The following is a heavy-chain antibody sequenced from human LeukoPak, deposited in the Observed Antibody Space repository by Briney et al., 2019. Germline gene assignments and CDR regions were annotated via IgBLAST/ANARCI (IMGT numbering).Heavy chain of an antibody. CDR1: GGSFSGYY. CDR3: ARGQDYDFWSGYYPFDY. Sequence: PSETLSLTCAVYGGSFSGYYRSWIRQPPGKGLEWIGEINHSGSTNYNPSLKSRVTISVDTSKNQFSLKLSSVTAADTAVYYCARGQDYDFWSGYYPFDYWGQGTLVTVSS. V-gene: IGHV4-34*01. J-gene: IGHJ4*02. D-gene: IGHD3-3*01. CDR2: INHSGST.